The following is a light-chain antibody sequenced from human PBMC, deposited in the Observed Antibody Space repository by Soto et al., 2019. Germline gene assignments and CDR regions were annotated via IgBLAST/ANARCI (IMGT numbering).Light chain of an antibody. CDR1: QSVSSY. V-gene: IGKV3-11*01. J-gene: IGKJ4*01. CDR2: DAS. CDR3: QQRSNWPPLLT. Sequence: EIVLTQSPATLSLSPGERATLSCRASQSVSSYLAWYQQKPGQAPRLLIYDASNRATGIPARFSGSGSGTDFPHTISSLEPEDFAVYYCQQRSNWPPLLTFGGGTKVEIK.